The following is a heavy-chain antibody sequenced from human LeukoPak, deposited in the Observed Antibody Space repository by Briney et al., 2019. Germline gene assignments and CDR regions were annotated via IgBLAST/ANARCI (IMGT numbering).Heavy chain of an antibody. D-gene: IGHD3-10*01. CDR3: ARHYYNSGSYYSPTDY. V-gene: IGHV4-59*08. CDR2: IYYSGST. Sequence: SETLSLTCTVSGGSISRYYWSWIRQPPGKGLEWIGYIYYSGSTNYYPSLKSRVTMSVDTSKNQFSLRLSSVTAADTAVYYCARHYYNSGSYYSPTDYWGQGTLVTVSS. CDR1: GGSISRYY. J-gene: IGHJ4*02.